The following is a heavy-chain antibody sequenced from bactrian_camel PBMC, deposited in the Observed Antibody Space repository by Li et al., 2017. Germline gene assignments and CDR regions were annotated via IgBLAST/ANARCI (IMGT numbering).Heavy chain of an antibody. Sequence: VQLVESGGGLVQPGGSLKLTCAASGFDFSTISMTWVRQAPGKGLEWVSTIRASGNTFCVDSVKGRFTISRDDTKNTVHLQMSSLNTGDTAMYYCAAGRSPPWRCSQRDLWTRDYRGQGTQVTVS. CDR1: GFDFSTIS. J-gene: IGHJ4*01. D-gene: IGHD1*01. CDR2: IRASGNT. V-gene: IGHV3S40*01. CDR3: AAGRSPPWRCSQRDLWTRDY.